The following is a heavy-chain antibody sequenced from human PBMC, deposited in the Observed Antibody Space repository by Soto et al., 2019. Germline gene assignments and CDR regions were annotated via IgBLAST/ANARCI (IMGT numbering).Heavy chain of an antibody. CDR1: GFTFSSYA. D-gene: IGHD3-16*01. CDR2: ISYGGSNK. CDR3: ARPLLGGAFDI. Sequence: GGSLRLSCAASGFTFSSYAMRWVRQAPGKGLEWVAVISYGGSNKYYADSVKGRFTISRDNSKNTLYLQMNSLRAEDTAVYYCARPLLGGAFDIWGQGTMVTVSS. V-gene: IGHV3-30*04. J-gene: IGHJ3*02.